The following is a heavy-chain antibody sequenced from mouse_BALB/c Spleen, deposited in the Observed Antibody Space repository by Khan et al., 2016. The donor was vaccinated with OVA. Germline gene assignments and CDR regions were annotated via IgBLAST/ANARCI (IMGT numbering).Heavy chain of an antibody. V-gene: IGHV2-3*01. CDR2: IWGDGNT. CDR3: AKDRGYYAVDY. J-gene: IGHJ4*01. Sequence: QMQLEESGPGLVAPSQSLSITCTVSGFSLTSYGVSWFRQPPGKGLEWLGVIWGDGNTNFHSALRSRLSISKDKSKSQVLLKLNSLQTDDTATYYCAKDRGYYAVDYWGQGTSVTVSA. CDR1: GFSLTSYG.